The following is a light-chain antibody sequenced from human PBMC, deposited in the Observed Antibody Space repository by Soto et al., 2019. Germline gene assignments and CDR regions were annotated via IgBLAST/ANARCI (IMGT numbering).Light chain of an antibody. J-gene: IGKJ3*01. CDR2: DAS. CDR1: QSISSY. CDR3: QQSYSTPPFT. V-gene: IGKV1-39*01. Sequence: DIQMTQSPSPLSASVGDRVYITCRTSQSISSYLNWYQAKPGKAPKLLIYDASTLESGVPSRFSGSGSGTDFPLTISSLQPEDSATYYCQQSYSTPPFTFGRGTRVDI.